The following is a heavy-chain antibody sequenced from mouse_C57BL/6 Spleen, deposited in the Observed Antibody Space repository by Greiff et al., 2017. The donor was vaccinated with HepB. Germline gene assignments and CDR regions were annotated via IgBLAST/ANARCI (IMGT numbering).Heavy chain of an antibody. CDR2: IYPRSGNT. Sequence: VQLVESGAELARPGASVKLSCKASGYTFTSYGISWVKQRTGQGLEWIGEIYPRSGNTYYNEKFKGKATLTADKSSSTAYMELRSLTSEDSAVYFCARALGNYGGYAMDYWGQGTSVTVSS. CDR1: GYTFTSYG. V-gene: IGHV1-81*01. D-gene: IGHD2-1*01. J-gene: IGHJ4*01. CDR3: ARALGNYGGYAMDY.